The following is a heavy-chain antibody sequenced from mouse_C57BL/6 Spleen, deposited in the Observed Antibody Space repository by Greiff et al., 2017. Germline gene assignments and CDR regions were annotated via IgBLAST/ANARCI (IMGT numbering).Heavy chain of an antibody. CDR3: AKDSSGYDAMDY. Sequence: VQLQQPGAELVRPGTSVKLSCKASGYTFTSYWMHWVQQRPGQGLEWIGVIDPSDSYTNYNQKFKGKATLTVDTTSSTAYMQLSSLTSEDSAVYYCAKDSSGYDAMDYWGQGTSVTVSS. D-gene: IGHD3-2*02. V-gene: IGHV1-59*01. CDR2: IDPSDSYT. J-gene: IGHJ4*01. CDR1: GYTFTSYW.